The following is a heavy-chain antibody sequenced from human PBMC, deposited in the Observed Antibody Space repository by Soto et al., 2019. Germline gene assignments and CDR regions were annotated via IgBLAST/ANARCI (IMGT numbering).Heavy chain of an antibody. CDR1: GGSIYRSGYY. Sequence: SETLSLTCTVSGGSIYRSGYYWGWIRQPPGRGLEWIGDIDYNGVTYSNPSLKSRVTISRDTSKNQFSLKLTSVTAADTALYYCGKVLVGATGHTDSDSWGPGTLVTVSS. D-gene: IGHD2-15*01. CDR2: IDYNGVT. J-gene: IGHJ4*02. V-gene: IGHV4-39*01. CDR3: GKVLVGATGHTDSDS.